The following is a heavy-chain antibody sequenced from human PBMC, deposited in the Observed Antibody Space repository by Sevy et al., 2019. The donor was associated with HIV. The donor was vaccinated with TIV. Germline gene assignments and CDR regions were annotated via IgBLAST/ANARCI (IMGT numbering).Heavy chain of an antibody. J-gene: IGHJ4*02. CDR2: ISWNSGSI. CDR1: GFTFDDYA. D-gene: IGHD5-12*01. Sequence: GGSLRLSCAASGFTFDDYAMHWVRQAPGKGLEWVSGISWNSGSIGYADSVKGRFTISRDNAKNSLYLQMNSLRAEDTALYYCAKDRRDGYNSGGYFDYWGQRTLVTVSS. CDR3: AKDRRDGYNSGGYFDY. V-gene: IGHV3-9*01.